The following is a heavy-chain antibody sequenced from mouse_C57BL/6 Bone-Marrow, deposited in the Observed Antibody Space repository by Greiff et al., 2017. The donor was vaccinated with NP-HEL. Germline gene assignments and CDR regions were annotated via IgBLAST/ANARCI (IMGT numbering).Heavy chain of an antibody. CDR2: ISYSGST. D-gene: IGHD1-1*01. J-gene: IGHJ2*01. CDR3: ARAHYYGSSLYFDY. Sequence: EVKLVESGPGLAKPSQTLSLTCSVTGYSITSDYWNWIRKFPGTKLEYMGYISYSGSTYYNPSLKSRISIIRDTSKNQYYLQLNSVTTEDTATYYCARAHYYGSSLYFDYWGQGTTLTVSS. CDR1: GYSITSDY. V-gene: IGHV3-8*01.